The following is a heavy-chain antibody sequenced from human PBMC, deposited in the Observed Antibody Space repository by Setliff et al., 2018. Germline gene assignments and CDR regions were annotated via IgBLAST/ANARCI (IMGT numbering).Heavy chain of an antibody. D-gene: IGHD3-16*02. V-gene: IGHV3-23*01. CDR1: GLIFGNYA. CDR3: ARDSSNVWGSYRLTNWFDS. J-gene: IGHJ5*01. Sequence: PGGSLRLSCAASGLIFGNYAMNWVRQAPGKGLEWVSGISGSGRNTYYADSVKGRFTISRDNANHSLYLQMNSLRAEDTAVYYCARDSSNVWGSYRLTNWFDSWGQGTLVTVLL. CDR2: ISGSGRNT.